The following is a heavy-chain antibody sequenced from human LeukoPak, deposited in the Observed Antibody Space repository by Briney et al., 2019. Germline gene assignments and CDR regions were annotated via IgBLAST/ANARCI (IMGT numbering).Heavy chain of an antibody. Sequence: GGSLRLSCAASGFSFSSYAMSWVRQAPGKGLEWVSSASGSGGTTDYADSVKGRFIISRDNPRNTLYLQMNSLRGEDTAMYYCTKGQSGTSFDPWRQGTLVTVSS. CDR2: ASGSGGTT. CDR1: GFSFSSYA. CDR3: TKGQSGTSFDP. D-gene: IGHD2-15*01. V-gene: IGHV3-23*01. J-gene: IGHJ5*02.